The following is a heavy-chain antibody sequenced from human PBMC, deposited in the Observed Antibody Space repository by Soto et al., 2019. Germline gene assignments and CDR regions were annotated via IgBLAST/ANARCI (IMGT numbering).Heavy chain of an antibody. CDR1: GGSISSSNW. V-gene: IGHV4-4*02. J-gene: IGHJ6*02. CDR2: IYHSGST. Sequence: ASETLSLTCAVSGGSISSSNWWSWVRQPPGKGLEWIGEIYHSGSTNYNPSLKSRVTISVDKSKNQFSLKLSSVTAADTAVYYCARGKEQQLLSDYYYGMDVWGQGTTVTVSS. D-gene: IGHD6-13*01. CDR3: ARGKEQQLLSDYYYGMDV.